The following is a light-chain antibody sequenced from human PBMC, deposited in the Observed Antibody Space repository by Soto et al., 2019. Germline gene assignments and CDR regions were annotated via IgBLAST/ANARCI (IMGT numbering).Light chain of an antibody. Sequence: EIVLTQSPGTLSLSPGERATLSCRASQSVSSSYLAWYQQTPGQAPRLLISATSRRLTGIPDRFTGSGSGPDFTLTISRLEPADFAVYYCHQFGSLPITFGQGTRLEI. J-gene: IGKJ5*01. CDR1: QSVSSSY. CDR3: HQFGSLPIT. CDR2: ATS. V-gene: IGKV3-20*01.